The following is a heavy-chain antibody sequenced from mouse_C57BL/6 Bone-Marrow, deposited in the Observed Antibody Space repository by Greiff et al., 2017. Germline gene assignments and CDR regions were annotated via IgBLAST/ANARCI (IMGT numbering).Heavy chain of an antibody. J-gene: IGHJ1*03. Sequence: QVQLQQSGPGLVQPSQSLSITCTVSGFSLTSYGVHWVRQPPGKGLEWLGVIWSGGSTDYNAAFISRLGISKDNSKSQVFFKMNSLQADDTAIYYCAWHYYGSSGYFDVWGTGTTVTVSS. D-gene: IGHD1-1*01. CDR3: AWHYYGSSGYFDV. V-gene: IGHV2-4*01. CDR1: GFSLTSYG. CDR2: IWSGGST.